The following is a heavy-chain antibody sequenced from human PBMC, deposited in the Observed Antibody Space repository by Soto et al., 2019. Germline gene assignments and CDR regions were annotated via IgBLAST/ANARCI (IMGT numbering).Heavy chain of an antibody. CDR2: IYHSGSA. CDR3: ARDRPGVGSSWRY. D-gene: IGHD6-13*01. Sequence: PSETLSFTCAVSGYSISSGYYWGWIRQPPGKGLEWIASIYHSGSAYYNPSLKSRVTISVDTSKNQFSLKLTSVTAADTAVYYCARDRPGVGSSWRYWGQGTLVTVSS. V-gene: IGHV4-38-2*02. J-gene: IGHJ4*02. CDR1: GYSISSGYY.